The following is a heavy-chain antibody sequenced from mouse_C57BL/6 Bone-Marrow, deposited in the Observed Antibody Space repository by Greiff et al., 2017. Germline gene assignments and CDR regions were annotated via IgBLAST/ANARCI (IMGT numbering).Heavy chain of an antibody. J-gene: IGHJ2*01. CDR2: ISDGGSYT. V-gene: IGHV5-4*03. CDR1: GFTFSSYA. Sequence: EVKLVESGGGLVKPGGSLKLSCAASGFTFSSYAMSWVRQTPEKRLEWVATISDGGSYTYYPDNVKGRFTISRDNAKNNLYLQMSHLKYEDTAMYYCARGLTGYFDYWGQGTTLTVSS. CDR3: ARGLTGYFDY.